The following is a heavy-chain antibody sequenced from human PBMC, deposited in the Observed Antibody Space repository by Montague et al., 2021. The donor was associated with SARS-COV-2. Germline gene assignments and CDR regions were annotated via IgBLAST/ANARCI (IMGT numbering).Heavy chain of an antibody. V-gene: IGHV4-34*01. CDR1: GGSFSGYY. Sequence: SETLSLTCAVYGGSFSGYYWSWIRQPPGKGLEWIGEVNHSGSTNYNPSLKSRVTISVDTSKNQFSLKMNSVSAADTAVYYCARGQVTIFGVLIMLPAAAALDIWGRGTMVSVSS. CDR3: ARGQVTIFGVLIMLPAAAALDI. D-gene: IGHD3-3*01. J-gene: IGHJ3*02. CDR2: VNHSGST.